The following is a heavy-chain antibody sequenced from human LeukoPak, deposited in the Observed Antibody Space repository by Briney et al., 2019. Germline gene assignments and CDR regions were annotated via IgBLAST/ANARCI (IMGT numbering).Heavy chain of an antibody. CDR2: ISWNRGII. Sequence: GGSLRLSCAASGFTFDDYAMHWVRQVPGKGLEWVSGISWNRGIIGYADSVKGRFTISRDNAKNSLYLQMNSLRAEDMALYYCAKDHRPYYDSSGYYDYWGQGTLVTVSS. CDR3: AKDHRPYYDSSGYYDY. D-gene: IGHD3-22*01. CDR1: GFTFDDYA. J-gene: IGHJ4*02. V-gene: IGHV3-9*03.